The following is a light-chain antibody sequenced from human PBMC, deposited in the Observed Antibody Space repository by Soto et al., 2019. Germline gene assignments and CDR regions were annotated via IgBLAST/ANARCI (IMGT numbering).Light chain of an antibody. Sequence: EVVLTQSPGTLSLSPGERATLSCRASQSVGSSNLVWYQQKPGQAPRLLDSSASGRATGIPDMFRSSGSWTDFTLTISRLEPEDFAVYFCQHYGSSPLLTFGGGTKVAIK. V-gene: IGKV3-20*01. CDR2: SAS. CDR1: QSVGSSN. CDR3: QHYGSSPLLT. J-gene: IGKJ4*01.